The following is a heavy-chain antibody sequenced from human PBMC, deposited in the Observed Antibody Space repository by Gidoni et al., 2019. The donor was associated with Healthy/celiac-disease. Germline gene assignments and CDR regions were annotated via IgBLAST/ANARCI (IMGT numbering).Heavy chain of an antibody. D-gene: IGHD3-10*01. CDR2: ISCNSGSI. V-gene: IGHV3-9*01. CDR1: GFTFGEYA. J-gene: IGHJ5*02. CDR3: AKDTGDGSGSYRRYNWFDP. Sequence: EVQLVESGGGLVQPGRSLRLSCAASGFTFGEYAMHWVRQAPGKGLEWVSGISCNSGSIGYADSVKGRFTISRDNAKNSLYLQMNSLRAEDTALYYCAKDTGDGSGSYRRYNWFDPWGHGTLVTVSS.